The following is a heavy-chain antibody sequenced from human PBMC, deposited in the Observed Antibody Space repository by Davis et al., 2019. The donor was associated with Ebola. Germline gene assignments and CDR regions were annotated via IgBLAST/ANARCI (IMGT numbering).Heavy chain of an antibody. J-gene: IGHJ4*02. CDR1: GFTFSSYS. CDR2: IYSDGDT. CDR3: ATSFCTKGISCERDY. Sequence: PGGSLRLSCAASGFTFSSYSMNWVRQAPGKGLEWVSVIYSDGDTYYADSVKGRFTISRHNSKNTLYLQMNSLRAEDTAVYYCATSFCTKGISCERDYWGRGTLVTVSS. V-gene: IGHV3-53*04. D-gene: IGHD2-8*01.